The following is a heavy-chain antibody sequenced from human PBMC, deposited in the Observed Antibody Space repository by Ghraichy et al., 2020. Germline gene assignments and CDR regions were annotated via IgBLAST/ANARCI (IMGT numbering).Heavy chain of an antibody. V-gene: IGHV4-30-4*01. CDR2: IYYSGST. J-gene: IGHJ4*02. Sequence: SETLSLTCTVSGGSISSGDYYWSWIRQPPGKGLEWIGYIYYSGSTYYNPSLKSRVTISVDTSKNQFSLKLSSVTAADTAVYYCARGVVPAAFEDYFDYWGQGTLVTVSS. CDR3: ARGVVPAAFEDYFDY. D-gene: IGHD2-2*01. CDR1: GGSISSGDYY.